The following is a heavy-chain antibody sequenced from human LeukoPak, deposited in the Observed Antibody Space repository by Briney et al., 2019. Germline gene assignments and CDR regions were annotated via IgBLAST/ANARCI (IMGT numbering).Heavy chain of an antibody. D-gene: IGHD3-9*01. Sequence: GGSLRLSCAASGFTFSSYSMNWVRQAPGKGLEWVSSISSSSSYIYYADSVKGRFTISRDNAKNSLYLQMNSLRAEDTAVYYCARGGLLRYFERWFDPWGQGTLVTVSS. CDR2: ISSSSSYI. J-gene: IGHJ5*02. CDR3: ARGGLLRYFERWFDP. CDR1: GFTFSSYS. V-gene: IGHV3-21*01.